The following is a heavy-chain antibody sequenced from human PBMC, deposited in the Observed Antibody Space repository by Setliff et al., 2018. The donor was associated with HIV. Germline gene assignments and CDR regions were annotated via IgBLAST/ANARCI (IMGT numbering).Heavy chain of an antibody. V-gene: IGHV2-70*11. D-gene: IGHD3-3*01. J-gene: IGHJ6*03. CDR1: GFSLSTSAMC. CDR2: IDWDDDK. CDR3: ERTFFWNENYYMDV. Sequence: SGPTLVNPTQTLTLTCTFSGFSLSTSAMCVSWIRQPPGKALEWLARIDWDDDKYYSTSLKTRLTISKDTSKNRVVLTMTNMDPVDTATYYCERTFFWNENYYMDVWGKGTTVTVSS.